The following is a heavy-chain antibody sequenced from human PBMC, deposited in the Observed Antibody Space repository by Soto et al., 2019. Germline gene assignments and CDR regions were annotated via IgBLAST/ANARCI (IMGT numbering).Heavy chain of an antibody. V-gene: IGHV1-69*13. J-gene: IGHJ2*01. Sequence: ASVKVSCKASGGTFSSYAISWVRQAPGQGLEWMGGIIPIFGTANYAQKFQGRVTITADESTSTAYMELSSLRSEDTAVYYCARTPERKYYYDSSGSPQYWYFDLWGRGTLVTVSS. CDR3: ARTPERKYYYDSSGSPQYWYFDL. D-gene: IGHD3-22*01. CDR1: GGTFSSYA. CDR2: IIPIFGTA.